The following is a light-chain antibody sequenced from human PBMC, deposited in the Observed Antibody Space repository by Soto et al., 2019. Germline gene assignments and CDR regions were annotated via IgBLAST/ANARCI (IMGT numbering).Light chain of an antibody. CDR3: QQYTNWPPNT. J-gene: IGKJ5*01. Sequence: EILITQSPDTLSVSPGESATLSCRASQRVYSNLAWYQQRPGQAPRLLIYGASTRATGVPARFSGRGSGTELTLTISSLQSEDFAVYYCQQYTNWPPNTFGQGTRLEIK. CDR1: QRVYSN. CDR2: GAS. V-gene: IGKV3-15*01.